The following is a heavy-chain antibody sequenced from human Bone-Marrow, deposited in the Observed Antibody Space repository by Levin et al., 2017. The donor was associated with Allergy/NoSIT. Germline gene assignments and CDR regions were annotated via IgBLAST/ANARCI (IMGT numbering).Heavy chain of an antibody. V-gene: IGHV3-21*01. Sequence: PGGSLRLSCAASGFTFSSYSMNWVRQAPGKGLEWVSSISSSSSYIYYADSVKGRFTISRDNAKNSLYLQMNSLRAEDTAVYYCARQDDSSGYLLDYWGQGTLVTVSS. J-gene: IGHJ4*02. CDR2: ISSSSSYI. D-gene: IGHD3-22*01. CDR1: GFTFSSYS. CDR3: ARQDDSSGYLLDY.